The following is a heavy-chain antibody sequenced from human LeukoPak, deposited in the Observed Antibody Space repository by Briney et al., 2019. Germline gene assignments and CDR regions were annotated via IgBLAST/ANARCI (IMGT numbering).Heavy chain of an antibody. Sequence: SVKVSCKASGGTFSSYAISWVRQAPGQGLEWMGEIIPIFGTANYAQKFQGRVTITADKSTSTACMELSSLRSGDTAVFCCGGGGGGAFDIWGQGTMVTVSS. J-gene: IGHJ3*02. CDR1: GGTFSSYA. CDR2: IIPIFGTA. V-gene: IGHV1-69*06. CDR3: GGGGGGAFDI. D-gene: IGHD3-16*01.